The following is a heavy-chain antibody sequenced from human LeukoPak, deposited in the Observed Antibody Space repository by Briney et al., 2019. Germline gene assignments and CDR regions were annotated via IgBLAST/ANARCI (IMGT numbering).Heavy chain of an antibody. Sequence: ASVKVSCKASGYTFSDYAIHWVRQAPGQRLEWMGWINTNTGNPTYAQGFTGRFVFSLDTSVSTAYLQISSLKAEDTAVYYCAGESGIAVACNDYWGQGTLVTVSS. CDR2: INTNTGNP. J-gene: IGHJ4*02. CDR1: GYTFSDYA. V-gene: IGHV7-4-1*02. CDR3: AGESGIAVACNDY. D-gene: IGHD6-19*01.